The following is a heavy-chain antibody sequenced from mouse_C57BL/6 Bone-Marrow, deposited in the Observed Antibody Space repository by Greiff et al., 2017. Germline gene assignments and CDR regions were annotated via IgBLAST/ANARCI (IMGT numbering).Heavy chain of an antibody. CDR1: GFTFSSYG. J-gene: IGHJ4*01. Sequence: VQLQQSGGDLVKPGGSLKLSCAASGFTFSSYGMSWVRQTPDKRLEWVATISSGGSYTYSPASVKGRFTISRDNAKNTRYLQMSSLKSEDTAMYYCARHRFAMDYWGQGTSVTVAS. CDR3: ARHRFAMDY. V-gene: IGHV5-6*01. CDR2: ISSGGSYT.